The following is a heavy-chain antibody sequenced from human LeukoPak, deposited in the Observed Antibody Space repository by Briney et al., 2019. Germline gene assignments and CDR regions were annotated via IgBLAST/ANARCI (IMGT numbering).Heavy chain of an antibody. Sequence: SETLSLTCTVSGGSISSYYWSWIRQPPGKGLEWIGYIHYSGTTNYNPSLKSRVTISVDTSKNQFSLKLSSVTAADTAVYYCATHTYSGSYYSRHWFDPWGQGTLVTVSS. J-gene: IGHJ5*02. V-gene: IGHV4-59*12. CDR1: GGSISSYY. CDR2: IHYSGTT. CDR3: ATHTYSGSYYSRHWFDP. D-gene: IGHD1-26*01.